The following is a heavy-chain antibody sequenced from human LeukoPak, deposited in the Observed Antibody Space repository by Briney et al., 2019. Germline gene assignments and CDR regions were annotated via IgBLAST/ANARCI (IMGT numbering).Heavy chain of an antibody. J-gene: IGHJ3*02. Sequence: SETLSLTCAVYGGSFSGYYWSWIRQPPGKGLEWIGEINHSGSTNYNPSLKSRVTISVDTSKNQFSLKLSSVTAADTAVYYCARVGGNFDAFDIWGQGTMVTVSS. CDR3: ARVGGNFDAFDI. CDR2: INHSGST. CDR1: GGSFSGYY. D-gene: IGHD1-7*01. V-gene: IGHV4-34*01.